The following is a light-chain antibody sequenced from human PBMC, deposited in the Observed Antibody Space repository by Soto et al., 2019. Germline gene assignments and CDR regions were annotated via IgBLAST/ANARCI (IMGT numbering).Light chain of an antibody. J-gene: IGKJ1*01. CDR2: AAS. CDR3: QQLNSYPQT. CDR1: QGISSY. V-gene: IGKV1-9*01. Sequence: DIQLTQSPSFLSASVGVRVTITCRASQGISSYLAWYQQKPGKAPKLLIYAASTLQSGVPSRFSGSGSGTEFTLTISSLQPEDFATDYCQQLNSYPQTFGQGTKVEIK.